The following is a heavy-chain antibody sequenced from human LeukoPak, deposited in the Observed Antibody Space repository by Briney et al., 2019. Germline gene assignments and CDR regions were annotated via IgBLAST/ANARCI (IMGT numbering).Heavy chain of an antibody. D-gene: IGHD3-3*01. CDR2: IIPILGIA. J-gene: IGHJ5*02. V-gene: IGHV1-69*04. CDR1: GGTFSSYA. Sequence: SVKVSCKASGGTFSSYAISWVRQAPGQGLEWMGRIIPILGIANYAQKFQGRVTITADKSTSTAYMELSSLRSEDTAVYYCARYTYYDFWSADNRFDPWGQGTLVTVSS. CDR3: ARYTYYDFWSADNRFDP.